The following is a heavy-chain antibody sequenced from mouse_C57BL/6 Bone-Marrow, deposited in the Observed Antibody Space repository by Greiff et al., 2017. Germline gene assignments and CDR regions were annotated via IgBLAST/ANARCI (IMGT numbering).Heavy chain of an antibody. V-gene: IGHV5-4*01. D-gene: IGHD2-5*01. CDR2: ISDGGSYT. CDR1: GFTFSSYA. CDR3: ARPYYSNYAWFAY. J-gene: IGHJ3*01. Sequence: EVQGVESGGGLVKPGGSLKLSCAASGFTFSSYAMSWVRQTPEKRLEWVATISDGGSYTSYPDNVKGRFTISRDNAKNNLYLQMSHLKSEDTAMYYCARPYYSNYAWFAYWGQGTLVTVSA.